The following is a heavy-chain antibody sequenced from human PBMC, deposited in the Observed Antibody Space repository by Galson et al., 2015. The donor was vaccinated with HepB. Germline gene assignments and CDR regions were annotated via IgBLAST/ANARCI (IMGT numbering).Heavy chain of an antibody. V-gene: IGHV1-46*03. CDR1: GYTFTNYY. CDR2: INPSGGST. CDR3: AKVRDCSNVDCSGPPLFYFHY. Sequence: SVKVSCKASGYTFTNYYIHWVRQAPGQGLEWMGIINPSGGSTTYAQKFQGRVTMTRDTSTSTVYMELSSLRSEDTAVYYCAKVRDCSNVDCSGPPLFYFHYWGQGTLVTVSS. J-gene: IGHJ4*02. D-gene: IGHD2-8*01.